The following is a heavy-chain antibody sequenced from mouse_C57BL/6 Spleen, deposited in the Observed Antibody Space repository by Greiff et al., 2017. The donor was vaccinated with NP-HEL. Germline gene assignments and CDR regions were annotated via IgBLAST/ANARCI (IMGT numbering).Heavy chain of an antibody. J-gene: IGHJ2*01. CDR2: INTSSGYT. CDR1: GYTFTSYT. CDR3: ARDETCDY. V-gene: IGHV1-4*01. Sequence: VQLQQSGAELARPGASVKMSCKASGYTFTSYTMHWVNQRPGQGLEWIGYINTSSGYTKYTQKFKDKATLTADQSSRTAYMQLSSLTSEDSAVYYCARDETCDYGGQVTTLTVSA.